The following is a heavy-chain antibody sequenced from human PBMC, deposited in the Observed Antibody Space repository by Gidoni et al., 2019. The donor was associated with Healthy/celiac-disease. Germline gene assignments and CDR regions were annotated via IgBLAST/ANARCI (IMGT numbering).Heavy chain of an antibody. J-gene: IGHJ1*01. V-gene: IGHV4-34*01. CDR3: ARLAYYYGSGSYYNVAEYFQH. CDR1: GGSFSGYY. CDR2: INHSGST. Sequence: QVQLQQWGAGLLKPSATLSLTFAVYGGSFSGYYWRWIRQPPGKGLEWIGEINHSGSTNYNPSLKSRVTISVDTSKNQFSLKLSSVTAADTAVYYCARLAYYYGSGSYYNVAEYFQHWGQGTLVTVSS. D-gene: IGHD3-10*01.